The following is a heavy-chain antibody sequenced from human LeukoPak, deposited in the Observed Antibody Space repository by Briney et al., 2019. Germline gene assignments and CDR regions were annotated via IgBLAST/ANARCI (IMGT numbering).Heavy chain of an antibody. J-gene: IGHJ6*02. CDR3: ARGLCSSWRNGVCSYYYGMDV. Sequence: PGGSLRLSCAASGFIFGTYAMSWVRQAPGKGLEWVSAISGSGRSTYYADSVKGRFTISRDNSKNTLNLQMNSLRAEDTAVYYCARGLCSSWRNGVCSYYYGMDVWGQGTTVTVSS. CDR2: ISGSGRST. CDR1: GFIFGTYA. V-gene: IGHV3-23*01. D-gene: IGHD2-8*01.